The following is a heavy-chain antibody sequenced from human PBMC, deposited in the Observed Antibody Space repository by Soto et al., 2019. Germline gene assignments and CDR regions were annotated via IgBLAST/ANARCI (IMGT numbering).Heavy chain of an antibody. CDR1: GFTFSSPA. D-gene: IGHD3-10*01. V-gene: IGHV3-23*01. CDR2: ISGTGGST. J-gene: IGHJ6*03. CDR3: AKAWRNGSGYSYYMDV. Sequence: GGSLRLSCTASGFTFSSPAIIWVRQAPGKGLEWVSGISGTGGSTYYADSVKGRFTISRDNSKNTVYLQMNSLRVEDTAVYYCAKAWRNGSGYSYYMDVWGKGTTVTVSS.